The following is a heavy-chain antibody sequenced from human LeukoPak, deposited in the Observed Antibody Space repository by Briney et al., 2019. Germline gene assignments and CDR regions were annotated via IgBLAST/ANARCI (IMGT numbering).Heavy chain of an antibody. V-gene: IGHV3-23*01. Sequence: GGSLRLSCAASGFTFSSYAMSWVRQAPGKGLEWVSAISGSGGSTYYADSVKGRFTISRDNSKNTLYLQMNSLGVEDTAVYYCAKNKWERSGAFDIWGQGTMVTVSS. CDR2: ISGSGGST. D-gene: IGHD1-26*01. CDR1: GFTFSSYA. CDR3: AKNKWERSGAFDI. J-gene: IGHJ3*02.